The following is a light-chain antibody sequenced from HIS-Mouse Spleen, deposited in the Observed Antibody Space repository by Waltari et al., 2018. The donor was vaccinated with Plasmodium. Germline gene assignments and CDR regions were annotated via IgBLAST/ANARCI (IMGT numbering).Light chain of an antibody. J-gene: IGLJ2*01. Sequence: QSALTQPPSASGSPGQSVTISCTVTSSDVGGYNYVSWYQQHPGNAPKLMIYQVSKRPSGVPDRLPCSKSGNTASLTVSGLQAEDEADYYCSSYAGSNNLVFGGGTKLTVL. V-gene: IGLV2-8*01. CDR3: SSYAGSNNLV. CDR1: SSDVGGYNY. CDR2: QVS.